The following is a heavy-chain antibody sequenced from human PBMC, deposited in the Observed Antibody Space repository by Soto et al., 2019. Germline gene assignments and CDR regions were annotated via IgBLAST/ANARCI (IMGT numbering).Heavy chain of an antibody. CDR2: IYYSGST. CDR3: ARGVVGYDILTGYFPSQFDAFDI. V-gene: IGHV4-31*03. Sequence: PSETLSLTCTVSGGSISSGGYYWSWIRQHPGKGLEWIGYIYYSGSTYYNPSLKSRVTISVDTSKNQFSLKLSSVTAADTAVYYCARGVVGYDILTGYFPSQFDAFDIWGQGTMVTVSS. CDR1: GGSISSGGYY. D-gene: IGHD3-9*01. J-gene: IGHJ3*02.